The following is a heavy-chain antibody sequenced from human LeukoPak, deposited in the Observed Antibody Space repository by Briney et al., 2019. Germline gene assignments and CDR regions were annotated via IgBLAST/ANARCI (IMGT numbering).Heavy chain of an antibody. Sequence: GASVKVPCKASGYTFTGYYMHWVRQAPGQGLEWMGWINPNSGGTNYAQKFQGRVTMTRDTSISTAYMELSRLRSDDTAVYYCARAGRYYDFWSGYSYDIWGQGTMVTVSS. CDR2: INPNSGGT. J-gene: IGHJ3*02. D-gene: IGHD3-3*01. V-gene: IGHV1-2*02. CDR3: ARAGRYYDFWSGYSYDI. CDR1: GYTFTGYY.